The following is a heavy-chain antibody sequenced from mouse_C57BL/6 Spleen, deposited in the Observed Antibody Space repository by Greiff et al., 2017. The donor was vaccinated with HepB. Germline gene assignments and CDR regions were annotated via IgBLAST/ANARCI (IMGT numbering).Heavy chain of an antibody. J-gene: IGHJ4*01. CDR2: IDPENGDT. CDR3: TTDYYGSSYERAMDY. V-gene: IGHV14-4*01. D-gene: IGHD1-1*01. CDR1: GFNIKDDY. Sequence: EVQLQQSGAELVRPGASVKLSCTASGFNIKDDYMHWVKQRPEQGLEWIGWIDPENGDTEYASKFQGKATITADTSSNTAYLQLSILTSEDTAVYYCTTDYYGSSYERAMDYWGQGTSVTVSS.